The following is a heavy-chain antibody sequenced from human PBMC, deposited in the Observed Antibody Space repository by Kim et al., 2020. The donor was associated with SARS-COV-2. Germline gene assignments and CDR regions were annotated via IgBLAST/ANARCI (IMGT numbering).Heavy chain of an antibody. CDR1: GYTLTELS. D-gene: IGHD3-10*01. CDR3: ATGDYYGSGSYYDINFDY. V-gene: IGHV1-24*01. CDR2: FDPEDGET. J-gene: IGHJ4*02. Sequence: ASVTVSCKVSGYTLTELSMHWVRQAPGKGLEWMGGFDPEDGETIYAQKFQGRVTMTEDTSTDTAYMELSSLRSEDTAVYYCATGDYYGSGSYYDINFDYWGQGTLVTVSS.